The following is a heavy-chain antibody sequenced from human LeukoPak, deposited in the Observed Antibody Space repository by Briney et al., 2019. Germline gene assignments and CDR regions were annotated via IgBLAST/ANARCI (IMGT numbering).Heavy chain of an antibody. D-gene: IGHD3-10*01. CDR3: ARHDYYNGSGCADC. V-gene: IGHV4-39*01. Sequence: WETPSFTWTVSGGYLSSIIYYWGSIRQPPGKGLEWIRTIFYSETTYYNPSLKGRVTISVDTSKNQFSLKRNSVTAADTAVYYCARHDYYNGSGCADCWGQGILVTVSS. CDR1: GGYLSSIIYY. CDR2: IFYSETT. J-gene: IGHJ4*02.